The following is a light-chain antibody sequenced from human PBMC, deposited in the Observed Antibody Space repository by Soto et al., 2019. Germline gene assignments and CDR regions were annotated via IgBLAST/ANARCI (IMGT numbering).Light chain of an antibody. J-gene: IGKJ2*01. Sequence: EVVMPPFPASLSASPGERVTLSCRANQNIRSSLAWYQQRPDQAPRLLIYDASTRATGIPPRFSGCGSGTEFTVTISSLQSEDFATYDGQQYDIWPTYTFGQGTKVDIK. V-gene: IGKV3-15*01. CDR1: QNIRSS. CDR3: QQYDIWPTYT. CDR2: DAS.